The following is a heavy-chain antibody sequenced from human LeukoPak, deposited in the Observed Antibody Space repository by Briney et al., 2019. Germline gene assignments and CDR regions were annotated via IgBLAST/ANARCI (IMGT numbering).Heavy chain of an antibody. CDR2: IYYSGST. V-gene: IGHV4-31*03. D-gene: IGHD3-10*01. Sequence: SQTLSLTCTVSGGSISSGGYYWSWIRQHPGKGLEWIGHIYYSGSTYYNPSFKSRVTISVDTSKNQFSLKLSSVTAADTAVYYCARDPYGSIDYWGQGTLVTVSS. J-gene: IGHJ4*02. CDR3: ARDPYGSIDY. CDR1: GGSISSGGYY.